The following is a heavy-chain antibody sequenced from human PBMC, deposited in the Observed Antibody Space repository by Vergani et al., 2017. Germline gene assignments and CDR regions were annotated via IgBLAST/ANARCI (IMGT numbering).Heavy chain of an antibody. D-gene: IGHD2-2*01. CDR3: AKRVWFKGVVPAPIDY. Sequence: EVQLLESGGGLVQPGGSLRLSCAASGFTFSSYAMSWVRQAPGKGLEWVSAISGSDGSTYYADSVKGRFTISRDNSKNTLYLQMNSLRAEDTAVYYCAKRVWFKGVVPAPIDYWGQGTLVTVSS. J-gene: IGHJ4*02. CDR2: ISGSDGST. V-gene: IGHV3-23*01. CDR1: GFTFSSYA.